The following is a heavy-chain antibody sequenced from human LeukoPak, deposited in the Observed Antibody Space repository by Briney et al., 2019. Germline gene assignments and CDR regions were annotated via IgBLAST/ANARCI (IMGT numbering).Heavy chain of an antibody. D-gene: IGHD1-26*01. CDR3: ARELEPWGYYYGMDV. CDR1: GYTFTGYY. Sequence: AASVEVSCKASGYTFTGYYMHWVRQAPGQGLEWMGWINPNSGGTNYAQKFQGRVTMTRDTSISTAYMELSRLRSDDTAVYYCARELEPWGYYYGMDVWGQGTTVTVSS. V-gene: IGHV1-2*02. J-gene: IGHJ6*02. CDR2: INPNSGGT.